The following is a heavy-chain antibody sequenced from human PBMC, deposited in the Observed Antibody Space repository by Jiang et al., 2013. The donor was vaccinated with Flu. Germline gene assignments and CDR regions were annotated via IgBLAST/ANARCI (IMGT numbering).Heavy chain of an antibody. CDR2: ISGSGGST. D-gene: IGHD3-10*01. CDR3: AKRGSEVRGVSGQPYYYYGMDV. V-gene: IGHV3-23*01. Sequence: VSAISGSGGSTYYADSVKGRFTISRDNSKNTLYLQMNSLRAEDTAVYYCAKRGSEVRGVSGQPYYYYGMDVWGQGTTVTVSS. J-gene: IGHJ6*02.